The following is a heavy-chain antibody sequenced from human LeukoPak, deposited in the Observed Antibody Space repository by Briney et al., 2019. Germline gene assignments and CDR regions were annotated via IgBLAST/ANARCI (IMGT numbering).Heavy chain of an antibody. D-gene: IGHD3-3*01. J-gene: IGHJ4*02. CDR1: GGSISSYY. V-gene: IGHV4-59*01. CDR2: VYYSGST. Sequence: SETLSLTCTVSGGSISSYYWSWIRQPPGKGLEWIGYVYYSGSTNYNPSLKSRVTISLNTSKTQFSLKLSSVTAADTAVYYCARGTFWSGYYHDYWGQGTLVTVSS. CDR3: ARGTFWSGYYHDY.